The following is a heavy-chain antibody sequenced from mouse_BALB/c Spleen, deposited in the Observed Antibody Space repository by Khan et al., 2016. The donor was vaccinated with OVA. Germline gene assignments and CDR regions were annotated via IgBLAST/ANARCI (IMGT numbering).Heavy chain of an antibody. Sequence: QIQLVQSGPELKKPGETVKISCKASGYSFTNYVMNWVKQAPGKGLKWMGWINTYIGEPIYSDDFKGRFAFSLETSASTAYLQINNLKNEDTATYFCASGNRDFDYWGQGTTLTVSS. V-gene: IGHV9-3-1*01. J-gene: IGHJ2*01. D-gene: IGHD2-1*01. CDR2: INTYIGEP. CDR1: GYSFTNYV. CDR3: ASGNRDFDY.